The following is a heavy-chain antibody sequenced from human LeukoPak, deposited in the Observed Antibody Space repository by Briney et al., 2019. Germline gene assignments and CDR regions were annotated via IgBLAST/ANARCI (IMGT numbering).Heavy chain of an antibody. J-gene: IGHJ6*02. CDR1: GGSISSYY. CDR3: ATYTSSRYYYGMDV. D-gene: IGHD6-13*01. V-gene: IGHV4-4*07. CDR2: IYTSGST. Sequence: PSETLSLTCTVSGGSISSYYWSWIRQPAGKGLEWIGRIYTSGSTNYNPSLKSRVTISVDTSKNHFSLRLSSVTAADTAVYYCATYTSSRYYYGMDVWGQGTTVTVSS.